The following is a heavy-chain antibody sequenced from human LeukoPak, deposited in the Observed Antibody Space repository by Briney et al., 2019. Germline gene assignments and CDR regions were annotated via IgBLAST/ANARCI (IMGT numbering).Heavy chain of an antibody. CDR3: ARSNYYDSSGLNGGHWFDP. D-gene: IGHD3-22*01. J-gene: IGHJ5*02. V-gene: IGHV1-46*01. CDR1: GYTFTSYY. CDR2: INPSAGST. Sequence: ASVKVSCKASGYTFTSYYIHWVRQAPGQGLEWMGIINPSAGSTTYAQEFQGRVTMTRDTSTSTVYMELSSLRSEDTAVYYCARSNYYDSSGLNGGHWFDPWGQGTLVTVSS.